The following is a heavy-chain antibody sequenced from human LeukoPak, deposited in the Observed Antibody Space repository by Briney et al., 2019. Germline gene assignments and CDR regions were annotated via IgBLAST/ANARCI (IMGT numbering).Heavy chain of an antibody. CDR2: INHSGST. D-gene: IGHD3-16*02. CDR1: GGSFSGYY. J-gene: IGHJ4*02. CDR3: ARPSIQYYDYVWGSYRYWFYFDY. V-gene: IGHV4-34*01. Sequence: SETLSLTCAVYGGSFSGYYWSWIRQPPGKGLEWMGEINHSGSTNYNPSLKSRVTISVDTSKNQFSLKLSSVTAADTAVYYCARPSIQYYDYVWGSYRYWFYFDYWGQGTLVTVSS.